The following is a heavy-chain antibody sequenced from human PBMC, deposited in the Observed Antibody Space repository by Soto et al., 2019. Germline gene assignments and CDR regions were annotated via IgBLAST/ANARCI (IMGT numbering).Heavy chain of an antibody. CDR1: GYTFTNYF. V-gene: IGHV1-46*01. CDR2: TNPSGGST. Sequence: ASVKVSCKASGYTFTNYFMHWVRQAPGQGLEWMGITNPSGGSTRYAQKFQGRVTMTRNTSISTAYMELSSLRSEDTAVYYCARAGDSGYDYGEGGYYGMDVWGQGTTVTVSS. D-gene: IGHD5-12*01. CDR3: ARAGDSGYDYGEGGYYGMDV. J-gene: IGHJ6*02.